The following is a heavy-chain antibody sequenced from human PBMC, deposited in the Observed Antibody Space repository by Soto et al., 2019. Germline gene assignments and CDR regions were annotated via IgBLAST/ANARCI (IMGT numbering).Heavy chain of an antibody. CDR2: ISGSGGST. CDR3: AKDRFGGGGGSYHHDAFDI. Sequence: GGSLRLSCAASGFTFSSYAMSWVRQAPGKGLEWVSAISGSGGSTYYADSVKGRFTISRDNSKNTLYLQMNSLRAEDTAVYYCAKDRFGGGGGSYHHDAFDIWGQGTMVTVSS. V-gene: IGHV3-23*01. D-gene: IGHD1-26*01. CDR1: GFTFSSYA. J-gene: IGHJ3*02.